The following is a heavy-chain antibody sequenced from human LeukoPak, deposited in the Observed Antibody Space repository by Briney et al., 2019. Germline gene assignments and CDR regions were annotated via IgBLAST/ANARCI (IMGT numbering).Heavy chain of an antibody. CDR2: ISGGADST. CDR1: GFTFDDYA. Sequence: PGGSLRLSCAASGFTFDDYAMHWVRQAPGKGLEWVSLISGGADSTYYAGSVKGRFTISRDNSKNTLYLQMNSLRAEDTALYYCVKALYGCNSVWGQGTLVTVSS. D-gene: IGHD4-23*01. J-gene: IGHJ4*02. CDR3: VKALYGCNSV. V-gene: IGHV3-43*02.